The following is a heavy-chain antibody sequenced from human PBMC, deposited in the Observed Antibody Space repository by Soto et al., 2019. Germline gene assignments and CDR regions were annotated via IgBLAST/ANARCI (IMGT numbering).Heavy chain of an antibody. D-gene: IGHD3-10*01. CDR3: ARKLWFGELLLFYYYGMDV. CDR1: GGSISSYY. CDR2: IYHSGST. J-gene: IGHJ6*02. V-gene: IGHV4-59*12. Sequence: PSETLSLTCTVSGGSISSYYWSWIRQPPGKGLEWIGDIYHSGSTNYNPSLKSRVTISVDTSKNQFSLKLSSVTAADTAVYYCARKLWFGELLLFYYYGMDVWGQGTTVTVSS.